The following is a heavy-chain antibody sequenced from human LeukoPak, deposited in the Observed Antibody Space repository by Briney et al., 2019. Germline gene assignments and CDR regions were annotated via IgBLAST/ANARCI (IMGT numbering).Heavy chain of an antibody. J-gene: IGHJ4*02. CDR2: IYTSAST. CDR1: GGSISSGSYY. CDR3: ARDDPLGY. Sequence: SQTLSLTCTVSGGSISSGSYYWSWIRQPAGKGLEWIGRIYTSASTNYNPSLKSRVTISVDTSKNQFSLKLSSVTAADTAVYYCARDDPLGYWGQGTLVTVSS. V-gene: IGHV4-61*02.